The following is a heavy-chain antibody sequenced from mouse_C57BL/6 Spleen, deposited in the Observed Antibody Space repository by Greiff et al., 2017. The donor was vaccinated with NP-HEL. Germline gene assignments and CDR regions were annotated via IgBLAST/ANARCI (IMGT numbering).Heavy chain of an antibody. J-gene: IGHJ3*01. CDR2: INPYNGGT. Sequence: EVQLQQSGPVLVKPGASVKMSCKASGYTFTDYYMNWVKQSHGKSLEWIGVINPYNGGTSYNQKFKGKATLTVDKSSSTAYMELNSLTSEDSAVYYCARDYGSPWFEYWGQGTLVTVSA. V-gene: IGHV1-19*01. CDR1: GYTFTDYY. D-gene: IGHD1-1*01. CDR3: ARDYGSPWFEY.